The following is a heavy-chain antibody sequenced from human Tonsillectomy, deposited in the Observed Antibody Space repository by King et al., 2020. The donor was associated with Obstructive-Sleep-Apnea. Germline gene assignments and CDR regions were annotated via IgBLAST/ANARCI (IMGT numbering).Heavy chain of an antibody. CDR3: AKNTEGIAVAGELDS. CDR1: GFAFIDYA. D-gene: IGHD6-19*01. V-gene: IGHV3-30*18. CDR2: ISYDGSYK. J-gene: IGHJ4*02. Sequence: VQLVESAGGVVQPGTSLRLSCAASGFAFIDYAMHWVRQAPGKGLEWVAVISYDGSYKYFADSVKGRFTISRDNSKNTLYLHMSSLRPEDTAVYYCAKNTEGIAVAGELDSWGQGTLVTVSS.